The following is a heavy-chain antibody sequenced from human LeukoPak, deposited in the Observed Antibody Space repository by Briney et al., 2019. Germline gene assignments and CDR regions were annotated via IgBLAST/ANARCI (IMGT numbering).Heavy chain of an antibody. V-gene: IGHV1-46*01. J-gene: IGHJ4*02. CDR3: ARDSGMVRGTVDY. D-gene: IGHD3-10*01. CDR2: INPSGGST. CDR1: GYTFTYHY. Sequence: ASVKVSCKASGYTFTYHYIHLVRQAPGQGLEWMGIINPSGGSTSYAQKFQGRVTMTRDTSTSTVYMELSSLRSEDTAVYYCARDSGMVRGTVDYWGQGTLVTVSS.